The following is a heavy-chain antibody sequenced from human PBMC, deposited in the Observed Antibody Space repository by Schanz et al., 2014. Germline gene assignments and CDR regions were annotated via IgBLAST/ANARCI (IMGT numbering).Heavy chain of an antibody. Sequence: VQVAESGGGLVLPGGSLRLSCDASGFTFETYLMAWVRQAPGKGLEWVASINEDGSETNYLDSVKGGFTVSRDNSKKSVDLQMDSLRADDTAVYYCARDKGGYYPFDYWGRGTLVTVSS. J-gene: IGHJ4*02. D-gene: IGHD3-3*01. CDR1: GFTFETYL. CDR2: INEDGSET. CDR3: ARDKGGYYPFDY. V-gene: IGHV3-7*01.